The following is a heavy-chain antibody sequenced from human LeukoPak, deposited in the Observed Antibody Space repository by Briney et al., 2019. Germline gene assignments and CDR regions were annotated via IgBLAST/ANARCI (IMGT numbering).Heavy chain of an antibody. CDR2: IHPTVSDT. D-gene: IGHD3-3*01. J-gene: IGHJ3*02. Sequence: ASVNVSCKASGYTFPSYYLHGVGQAPGQGLEWMGIIHPTVSDTTYAQKFQGRVTMTREMSTGTVYMDPSSLRSEDTAVYYCARYGFGSVWQGGSHAIDIWGQGTTVTVSS. V-gene: IGHV1-46*01. CDR1: GYTFPSYY. CDR3: ARYGFGSVWQGGSHAIDI.